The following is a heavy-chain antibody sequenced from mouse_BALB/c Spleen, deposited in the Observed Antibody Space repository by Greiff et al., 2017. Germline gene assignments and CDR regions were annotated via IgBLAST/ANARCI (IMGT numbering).Heavy chain of an antibody. CDR1: GYSITSDYA. J-gene: IGHJ3*01. D-gene: IGHD1-1*01. CDR3: ASLYGSRAWFAY. Sequence: DVKLQESGPGLVKPSQSLSLTCTVTGYSITSDYAWNWIRQFPGNKLEWMGYISYSGSTSYNPSLKSRISITRDTSKNQFFLQLNSVTTEDTATYYCASLYGSRAWFAYWGQGTLVTVSA. CDR2: ISYSGST. V-gene: IGHV3-2*02.